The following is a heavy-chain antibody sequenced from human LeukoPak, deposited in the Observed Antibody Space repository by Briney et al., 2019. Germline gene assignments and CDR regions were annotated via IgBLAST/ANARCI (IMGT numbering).Heavy chain of an antibody. Sequence: QPGASLRLSCAASGFTFSSYAMTWVRQAPGKGLELVSGISGSGGSTHYADSVKGRFTISRDNSKKTMYLQMNSLSAEETALHYCAKGRSTSWYAGETWGQGNLVTASS. CDR3: AKGRSTSWYAGET. J-gene: IGHJ5*02. V-gene: IGHV3-23*01. CDR1: GFTFSSYA. D-gene: IGHD6-13*01. CDR2: ISGSGGST.